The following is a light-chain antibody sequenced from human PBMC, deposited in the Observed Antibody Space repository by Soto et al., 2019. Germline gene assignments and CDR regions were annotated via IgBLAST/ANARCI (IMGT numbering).Light chain of an antibody. CDR1: QSVSSSY. V-gene: IGKV3-20*01. J-gene: IGKJ1*01. CDR2: GAS. CDR3: QQYGSSR. Sequence: EIVLTQSPGTLSLSPGERATLSCRASQSVSSSYLAWYQQKPGQAPRLLIYGASSRATGIPDRFSGSGSGTDFTLTISILEPEDFAVYYCQQYGSSRFGQGTKVEIK.